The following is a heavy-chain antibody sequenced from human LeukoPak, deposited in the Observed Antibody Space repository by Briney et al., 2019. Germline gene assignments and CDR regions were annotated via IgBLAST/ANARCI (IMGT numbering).Heavy chain of an antibody. D-gene: IGHD3-9*01. J-gene: IGHJ6*03. V-gene: IGHV3-11*04. CDR1: GCTFIDYY. CDR2: ICSSGSTI. Sequence: GGSLILCCSAPGCTFIDYYMTWIRQAPGKGLERVSYICSSGSTIYYADSVKGRFTISRDNAKNSLYLQMNSLRAEDTAVYYCARESRGYDILTGKYHRGYYSYYMDVWGKGTTVTVSS. CDR3: ARESRGYDILTGKYHRGYYSYYMDV.